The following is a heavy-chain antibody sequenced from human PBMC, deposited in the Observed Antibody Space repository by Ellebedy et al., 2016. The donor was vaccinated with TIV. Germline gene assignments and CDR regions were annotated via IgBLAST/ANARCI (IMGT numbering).Heavy chain of an antibody. CDR2: ISSSSSTI. J-gene: IGHJ6*02. V-gene: IGHV3-48*04. CDR3: ARHRLVPNYYYGMDV. CDR1: GFTFSSYS. D-gene: IGHD6-6*01. Sequence: PGGSLRLSCAASGFTFSSYSMNWVRQAPGKGLEWVSYISSSSSTIYYADSVKGRFTISRDNARDSLYLQMNSLRAEDTAVYHCARHRLVPNYYYGMDVWGQGTTVTVSS.